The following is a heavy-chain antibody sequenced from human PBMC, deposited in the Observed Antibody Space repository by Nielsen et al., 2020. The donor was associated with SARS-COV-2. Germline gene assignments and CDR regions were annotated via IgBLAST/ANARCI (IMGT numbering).Heavy chain of an antibody. V-gene: IGHV3-30*04. D-gene: IGHD4-17*01. Sequence: GESLKISCAASGFTFSSYAMHWVRQAPGKGLEWVAVISYDGSNKYYADSVKGRFTISRDNAKNSLYLQMNSLRAEDTAVYYCARDDYGDPLDYWGQGTLVTVSS. CDR3: ARDDYGDPLDY. CDR2: ISYDGSNK. J-gene: IGHJ4*02. CDR1: GFTFSSYA.